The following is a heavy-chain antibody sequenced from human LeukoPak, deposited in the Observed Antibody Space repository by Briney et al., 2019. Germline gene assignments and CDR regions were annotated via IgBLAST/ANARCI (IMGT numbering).Heavy chain of an antibody. CDR1: GDSFTTHY. V-gene: IGHV4-59*11. Sequence: KPSETLSLTCTVSGDSFTTHYWSWIRQPPGRGLEWIGYISYLGSTNYNPSLKSRVTISIDTSKNEVSLMLTSVTAADTAVYNCASDSISMNAFDAWGQGTMVTVSS. CDR2: ISYLGST. CDR3: ASDSISMNAFDA. J-gene: IGHJ3*01. D-gene: IGHD3-22*01.